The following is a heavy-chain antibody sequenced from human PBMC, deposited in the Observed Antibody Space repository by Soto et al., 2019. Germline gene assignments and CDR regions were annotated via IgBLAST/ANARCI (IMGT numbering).Heavy chain of an antibody. CDR1: GFTFSYYY. Sequence: GGSLRLSCAASGFTFSYYYMSWIRQAPGKGLEWVSYISSSGSTIYYADSVKGRFTISRDNAKNSLYLQMNSLRAEDTAVYYCARSRDGYNKIFDYWGQGTLVTVSS. V-gene: IGHV3-11*01. CDR2: ISSSGSTI. J-gene: IGHJ4*02. CDR3: ARSRDGYNKIFDY. D-gene: IGHD5-12*01.